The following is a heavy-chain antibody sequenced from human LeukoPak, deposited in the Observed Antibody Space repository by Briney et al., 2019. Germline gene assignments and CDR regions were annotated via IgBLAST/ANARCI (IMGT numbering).Heavy chain of an antibody. V-gene: IGHV3-15*01. J-gene: IGHJ1*01. Sequence: GGSLRLSCAASGLIFSNAWMSWVRHAPGKGREWVGRIKSKTDSRITEYAAPVKRRFPIQRDDQKKKLYLQMNILKTEITAVYYCTTERLWNWNYEHWGQGTLVTVSS. CDR1: GLIFSNAW. CDR2: IKSKTDSRIT. CDR3: TTERLWNWNYEH. D-gene: IGHD1-7*01.